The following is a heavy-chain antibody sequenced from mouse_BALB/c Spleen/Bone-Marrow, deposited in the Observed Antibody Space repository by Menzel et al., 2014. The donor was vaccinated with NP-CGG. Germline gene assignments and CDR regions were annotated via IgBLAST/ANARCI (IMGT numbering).Heavy chain of an antibody. V-gene: IGHV1-7*01. CDR3: ARGNPLYAIGF. J-gene: IGHJ4*01. D-gene: IGHD2-1*01. CDR1: GYTFTSYW. CDR2: INPSTGYT. Sequence: VQLQESGAELAKPGASVKMSCKASGYTFTSYWMHWVKQRPGQGLEWIGYINPSTGYTDYNQKFNDKATLTADKSSSTAYMQLSSLTSKDSAVDYCARGNPLYAIGFWGQRTSVTVSS.